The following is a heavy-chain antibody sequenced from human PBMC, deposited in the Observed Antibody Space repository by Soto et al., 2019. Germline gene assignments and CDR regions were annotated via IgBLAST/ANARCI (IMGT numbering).Heavy chain of an antibody. Sequence: EVQLVESGGGLVQPGRSLRLSCAASGFTFDDYAMHWVRQAPGKGLEWVSGISWHSGSIGYADSVKGRFTISRDNAKNSLYLQMNSLRAEDTALYYCAKGGYSSFYYYMDVWGKGTTVTVSS. D-gene: IGHD6-13*01. CDR3: AKGGYSSFYYYMDV. J-gene: IGHJ6*03. V-gene: IGHV3-9*01. CDR1: GFTFDDYA. CDR2: ISWHSGSI.